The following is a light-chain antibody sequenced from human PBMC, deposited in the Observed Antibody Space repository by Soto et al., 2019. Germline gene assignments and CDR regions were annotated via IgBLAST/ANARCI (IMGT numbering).Light chain of an antibody. Sequence: QSVLTQPPSVSGAPGQRVTISCTGSSSNIGAGYDVHWYQQLPGTAPKLLIYGNSNRPSGAPDRFSGSKSGTSASLAITGLQAEDEADYDGQAYDSRVSGGVFCGGTKLTVL. CDR1: SSNIGAGYD. J-gene: IGLJ3*02. V-gene: IGLV1-40*01. CDR3: QAYDSRVSGGV. CDR2: GNS.